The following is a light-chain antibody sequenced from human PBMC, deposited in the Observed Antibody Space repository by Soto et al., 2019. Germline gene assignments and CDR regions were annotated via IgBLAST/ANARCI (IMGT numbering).Light chain of an antibody. V-gene: IGKV3-20*01. CDR1: QSVSDSY. CDR2: AS. Sequence: EIVLTQSPGTLSLSPGERATLSCRASQSVSDSYLAWYQQKPGQAPRLLIYASSRAAGIPDRFSGSGSGTDFTLTISRLEPEDFAVYYCLQHNSYPPTFGGGTKVELK. CDR3: LQHNSYPPT. J-gene: IGKJ4*01.